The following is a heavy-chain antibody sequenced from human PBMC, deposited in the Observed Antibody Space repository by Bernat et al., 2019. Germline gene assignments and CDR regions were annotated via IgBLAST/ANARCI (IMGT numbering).Heavy chain of an antibody. CDR3: ARDLSRRRCSGGSCYHY. Sequence: EVQLVESGGGLVQPGGSLRLSCAASGFTFSDHYMDWVRQAPGKGLEGVGRIRNKANSDTTDYAAAVKGRFTISRDDSKNSLDLQMNSLKTEDTAVYDCARDLSRRRCSGGSCYHYWGQGTLVTVSS. V-gene: IGHV3-72*01. CDR1: GFTFSDHY. D-gene: IGHD2-15*01. J-gene: IGHJ4*02. CDR2: IRNKANSDTT.